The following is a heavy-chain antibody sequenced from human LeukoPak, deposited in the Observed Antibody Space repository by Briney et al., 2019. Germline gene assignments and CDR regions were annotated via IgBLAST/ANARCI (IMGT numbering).Heavy chain of an antibody. CDR1: GGSLNGYY. Sequence: SETLSLTCTVSGGSLNGYYWGWIRQPPGKGLECIGYIHSSEGTAHNASLKSRLTISLDTSKNQFSLTLSSVSAADTAVYYCARHVYGEGMVVWGKGTTVTVSS. D-gene: IGHD4-17*01. CDR2: IHSSEGT. J-gene: IGHJ6*04. CDR3: ARHVYGEGMVV. V-gene: IGHV4-59*08.